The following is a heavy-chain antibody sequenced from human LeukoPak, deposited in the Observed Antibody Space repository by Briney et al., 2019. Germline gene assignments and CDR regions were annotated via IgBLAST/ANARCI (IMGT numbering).Heavy chain of an antibody. CDR2: ISWNSGSI. D-gene: IGHD6-13*01. CDR1: GFTFDDYA. J-gene: IGHJ4*02. Sequence: GGSLRLSCTASGFTFDDYAMHWVRQAPGKGLEWVSGISWNSGSIGYADSVKGRFTISRDNAKNSLYLQMNSLRAEDTALYYCAKDMNQQLVPAFDYWGQGTLVTVSS. V-gene: IGHV3-9*01. CDR3: AKDMNQQLVPAFDY.